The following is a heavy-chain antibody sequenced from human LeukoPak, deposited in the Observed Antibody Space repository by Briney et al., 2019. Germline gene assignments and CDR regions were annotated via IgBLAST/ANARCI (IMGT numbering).Heavy chain of an antibody. CDR1: GFTFSSYA. CDR2: ISGSGGST. Sequence: GGSLRLSRAASGFTFSSYAMSWVRQAPGKGLEWVSAISGSGGSTYYADSVKGRFTISRDNSKNTLYLQMNSLRAEDTAVYYCARGEASYSSSWYGVDYWGQGTLVTVSS. J-gene: IGHJ4*02. D-gene: IGHD6-13*01. V-gene: IGHV3-23*01. CDR3: ARGEASYSSSWYGVDY.